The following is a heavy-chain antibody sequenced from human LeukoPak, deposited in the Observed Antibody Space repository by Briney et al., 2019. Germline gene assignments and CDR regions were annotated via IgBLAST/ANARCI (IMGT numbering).Heavy chain of an antibody. CDR3: ARGWTGQPGIAVTGHDSFDM. Sequence: GGSLRLSCAASGFTVSSNHMSWVRQAPGKGLEWVSVIYSGGGTYYIDSVKGRFTISRDNSKNMLYLQMNSLRAEDTAIYYCARGWTGQPGIAVTGHDSFDMWGQGTVVTVSS. J-gene: IGHJ3*02. CDR2: IYSGGGT. CDR1: GFTVSSNH. D-gene: IGHD6-19*01. V-gene: IGHV3-53*01.